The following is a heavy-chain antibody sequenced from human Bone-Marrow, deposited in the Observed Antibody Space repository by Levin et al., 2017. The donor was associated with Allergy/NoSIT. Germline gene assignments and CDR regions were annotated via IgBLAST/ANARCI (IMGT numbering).Heavy chain of an antibody. Sequence: GGSLRLSCAASGFTFSSFWMHWVRQAPGKGLVWVSRIKSDGSSTNYADSVRGRFTISRDNAKNTLYLQMNSLRAEDTAVYYCARDLWFGESYFDYWGQGTLVTVSS. CDR2: IKSDGSST. J-gene: IGHJ4*02. CDR3: ARDLWFGESYFDY. CDR1: GFTFSSFW. D-gene: IGHD3-10*01. V-gene: IGHV3-74*01.